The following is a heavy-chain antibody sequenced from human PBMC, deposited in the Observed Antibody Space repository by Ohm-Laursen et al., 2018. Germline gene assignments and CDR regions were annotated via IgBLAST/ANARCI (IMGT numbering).Heavy chain of an antibody. CDR3: ARHVEYGTHDAFDI. J-gene: IGHJ3*02. CDR1: GGSISDYY. CDR2: AYYSGST. Sequence: SDTLSLTCTVSGGSISDYYWSWIRQSPEKGLEWIGYAYYSGSTNYNPSLKSRVTISVDPSKNQLSLRLSSATAADTAVFYCARHVEYGTHDAFDIWGQGTMVTVSS. V-gene: IGHV4-59*08. D-gene: IGHD6-6*01.